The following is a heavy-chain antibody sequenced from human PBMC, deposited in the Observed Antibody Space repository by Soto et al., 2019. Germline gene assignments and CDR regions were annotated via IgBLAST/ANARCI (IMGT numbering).Heavy chain of an antibody. J-gene: IGHJ5*01. D-gene: IGHD3-10*01. V-gene: IGHV3-30*18. CDR1: GFNFRTFG. CDR3: AKDGIALVRDPLGNWFDS. Sequence: GSLRLSCEASGFNFRTFGMHWVRQAPGKGLEWVAITSYDGIAKYYADSVKGRFTISRDNSKDTLHLQMDSLRAEDTAVYYCAKDGIALVRDPLGNWFDSWGQGTLVTVSS. CDR2: TSYDGIAK.